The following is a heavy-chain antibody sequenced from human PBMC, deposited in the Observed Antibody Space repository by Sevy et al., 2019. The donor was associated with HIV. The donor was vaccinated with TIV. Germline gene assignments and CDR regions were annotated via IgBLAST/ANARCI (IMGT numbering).Heavy chain of an antibody. D-gene: IGHD6-13*01. V-gene: IGHV1-18*04. J-gene: IGHJ3*02. CDR1: GYTFTSYG. Sequence: ASVKVSCKASGYTFTSYGISWVRQAPGQGLEWMGWISAYNGNTNYVQKLQGRVTMTTDTSTSTAYMELRSLRSDDTAVYYCARDQAGIAAAGTAGLDAFDIWGQWTMVTVSS. CDR3: ARDQAGIAAAGTAGLDAFDI. CDR2: ISAYNGNT.